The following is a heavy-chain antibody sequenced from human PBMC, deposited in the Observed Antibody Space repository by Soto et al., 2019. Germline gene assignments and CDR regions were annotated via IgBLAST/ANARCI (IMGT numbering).Heavy chain of an antibody. CDR3: ASGRCAQYFDY. Sequence: AVKVSCTASGGTFSGHGIAWVRQVPGQGLEWMGGIMPTFGSATYAPKFQGRVTISAGKSTSTAYMELSSLRSEDTAVYFCASGRCAQYFDYWGQGTLVTVSS. D-gene: IGHD4-17*01. V-gene: IGHV1-69*06. CDR2: IMPTFGSA. CDR1: GGTFSGHG. J-gene: IGHJ4*02.